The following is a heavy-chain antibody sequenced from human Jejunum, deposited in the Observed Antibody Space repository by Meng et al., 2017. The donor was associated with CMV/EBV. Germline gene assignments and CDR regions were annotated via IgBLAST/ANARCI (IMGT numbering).Heavy chain of an antibody. D-gene: IGHD2-2*01. CDR3: TTTSSYFVD. CDR2: IKSNTDGGTT. J-gene: IGHJ4*02. Sequence: SCAASGVIFRDAWMSWVRQAPGKGLEWIGRIKSNTDGGTTDYAAPVKGRFTISRDDSKNTLYLQMSGLKSEDTAVYYCTTTSSYFVDWGQGTLVTVSS. CDR1: GVIFRDAW. V-gene: IGHV3-15*01.